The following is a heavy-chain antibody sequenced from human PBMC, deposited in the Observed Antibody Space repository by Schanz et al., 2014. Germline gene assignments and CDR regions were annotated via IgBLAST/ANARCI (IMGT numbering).Heavy chain of an antibody. J-gene: IGHJ4*02. CDR3: AKNQYDDVDLSSFYFDF. CDR2: VSSSSSYT. V-gene: IGHV3-11*05. D-gene: IGHD3-10*02. Sequence: VQLVESGGGLVQPGGSLRLSCAASGFTFSDYYMSWIRQAPGKGLEWVSYVSSSSSYTHYADSVKGRFTMSRDNAKNSLYLQMNSLRPEDTAIYYCAKNQYDDVDLSSFYFDFWGQGTLVTVSS. CDR1: GFTFSDYY.